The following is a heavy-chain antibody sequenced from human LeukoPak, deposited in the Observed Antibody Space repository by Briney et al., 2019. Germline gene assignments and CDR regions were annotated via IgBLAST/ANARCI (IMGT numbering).Heavy chain of an antibody. CDR1: GGSFSGYY. Sequence: SETLSLTCAVYGGSFSGYYWSWICQPPGKGLEWIGEINHSGSTNYNPSLKSRVTISVDTSKNQFSLKLSSVTAADTAVYYCARVYSNGWYKYFQHWGQGTLVTVSS. D-gene: IGHD6-19*01. CDR3: ARVYSNGWYKYFQH. J-gene: IGHJ1*01. V-gene: IGHV4-34*01. CDR2: INHSGST.